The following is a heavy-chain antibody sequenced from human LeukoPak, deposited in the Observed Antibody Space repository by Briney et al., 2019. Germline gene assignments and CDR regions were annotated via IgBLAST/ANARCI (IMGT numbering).Heavy chain of an antibody. V-gene: IGHV3-7*01. CDR2: IKQDGSEY. D-gene: IGHD2-8*01. CDR1: GFTFSDYW. CDR3: ARDINVYYWSTVLGY. Sequence: PGGSLRLSCTASGFTFSDYWMNWVRQVPGKGLEWVANIKQDGSEYYYVDSVKGRFTIPRDNAKTSLYLQMNNVRGEDTAVYYCARDINVYYWSTVLGYWGQGTLVTVSS. J-gene: IGHJ4*02.